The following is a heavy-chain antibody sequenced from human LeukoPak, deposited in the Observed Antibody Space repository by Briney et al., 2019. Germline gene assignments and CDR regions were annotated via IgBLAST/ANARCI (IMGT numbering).Heavy chain of an antibody. CDR3: AREKRGIAAAGKEGVY. J-gene: IGHJ4*02. Sequence: SETLSLTCAVYGGSFSGYYWSWIRQPPGKGLEWIGEINHSGSTNYNPSLKSRVTISVDTSKNQFSLKLSSVTAADTAVYYCAREKRGIAAAGKEGVYWGQGTLVTVSS. V-gene: IGHV4-34*01. D-gene: IGHD6-13*01. CDR1: GGSFSGYY. CDR2: INHSGST.